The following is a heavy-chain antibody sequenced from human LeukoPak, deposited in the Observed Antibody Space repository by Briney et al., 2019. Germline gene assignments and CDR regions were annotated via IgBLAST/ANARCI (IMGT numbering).Heavy chain of an antibody. D-gene: IGHD7-27*01. J-gene: IGHJ4*02. CDR1: GGSISSYY. CDR3: ARHLNWGSLWYFDY. CDR2: IYYSGST. Sequence: SETLSHTCTVSGGSISSYYWSWIRQPPGKGLEWIGYIYYSGSTNYNPSLKSRVTISVDTSKNQFSLKLSSVTAADTAVYYCARHLNWGSLWYFDYWGQGTLVTVSS. V-gene: IGHV4-59*08.